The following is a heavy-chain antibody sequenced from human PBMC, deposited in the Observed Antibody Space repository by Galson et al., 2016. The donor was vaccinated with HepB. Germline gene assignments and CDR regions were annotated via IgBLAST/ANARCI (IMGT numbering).Heavy chain of an antibody. CDR2: IDWEDDK. Sequence: PALVKPTQTVTLTCTFSGFSLNTRGMCVSWIRQPPGKALEWLALIDWEDDKYYSTSLKTRLTISKDTSKNQVVLTVANMDPVDTATYYCARTQPSVTTSYYFDNGGQGTLVTVSS. CDR1: GFSLNTRGMC. J-gene: IGHJ4*02. V-gene: IGHV2-70*01. CDR3: ARTQPSVTTSYYFDN. D-gene: IGHD4-17*01.